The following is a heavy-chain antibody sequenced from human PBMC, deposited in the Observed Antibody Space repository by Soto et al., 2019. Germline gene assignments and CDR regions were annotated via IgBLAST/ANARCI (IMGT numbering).Heavy chain of an antibody. J-gene: IGHJ4*01. Sequence: SETLSLTCTVSGGSISSSRCHWGWIRQPPGKGLEWIASIKYSGTTFYNPSLKSRVTLSVDTSKNQFALKLSSVTAAETAVYYCASFPVIPGRDSPLIFDYWGQGTLVTVSS. CDR3: ASFPVIPGRDSPLIFDY. CDR1: GGSISSSRCH. V-gene: IGHV4-39*01. D-gene: IGHD3-22*01. CDR2: IKYSGTT.